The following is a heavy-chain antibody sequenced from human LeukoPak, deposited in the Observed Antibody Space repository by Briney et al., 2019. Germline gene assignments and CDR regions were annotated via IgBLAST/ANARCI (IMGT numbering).Heavy chain of an antibody. CDR1: GFTFSDYY. CDR2: ISGSGGST. D-gene: IGHD1-26*01. CDR3: ATEGGSYPDY. Sequence: GGSLRLSCAASGFTFSDYYMSWIRQAPGKGLEWVSAISGSGGSTYYADSVKGRFTISRDNSKNTLYLQMNSLRAEDTAVYYCATEGGSYPDYWGQGTLVTVSS. V-gene: IGHV3-23*01. J-gene: IGHJ4*02.